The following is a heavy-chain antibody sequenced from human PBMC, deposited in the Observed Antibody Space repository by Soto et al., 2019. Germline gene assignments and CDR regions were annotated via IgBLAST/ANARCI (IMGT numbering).Heavy chain of an antibody. CDR3: AKVGDSDSFPYYHTLDV. D-gene: IGHD3-16*01. CDR1: GFTFRSHA. V-gene: IGHV3-23*01. Sequence: EVQLLESGGGLVQPGGSLRLSCVASGFTFRSHAMSWVRQAPGKGLEWVSGISGSGTITYYADSVKGRFTISRDNSKNTLYLQMNSLRAEDTAVHYCAKVGDSDSFPYYHTLDVWGQGTTVTVSS. J-gene: IGHJ6*02. CDR2: ISGSGTIT.